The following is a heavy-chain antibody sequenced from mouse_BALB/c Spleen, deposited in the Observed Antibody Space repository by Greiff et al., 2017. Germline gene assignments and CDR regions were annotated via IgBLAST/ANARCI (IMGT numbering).Heavy chain of an antibody. Sequence: VQLQQSGTVLARPGASVKMSCKASGYTFTSYWMHWVKQRPGQGLEWIGAIYPGNSDTSYNQKFKGKAKLTAVTSTSTAYMELSSLTNEDSAVYYCTREEDGYWYFDVWGAGTTVTVSS. D-gene: IGHD2-3*01. V-gene: IGHV1-5*01. CDR3: TREEDGYWYFDV. J-gene: IGHJ1*01. CDR2: IYPGNSDT. CDR1: GYTFTSYW.